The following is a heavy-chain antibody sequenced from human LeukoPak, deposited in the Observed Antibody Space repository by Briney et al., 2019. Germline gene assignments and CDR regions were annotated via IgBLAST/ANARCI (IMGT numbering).Heavy chain of an antibody. CDR1: GDSISSYS. V-gene: IGHV4-59*08. J-gene: IGHJ3*02. Sequence: SETLSLTCTVSGDSISSYSWTWIRQPPGKGLEWIGYIFYSGGTNYNPSLKSRVSISVDMSKNQFSLRLSSVTAADTAVYYGARLGSHFRMILRLNALDIWGQGTILTVSS. CDR3: ARLGSHFRMILRLNALDI. D-gene: IGHD5-12*01. CDR2: IFYSGGT.